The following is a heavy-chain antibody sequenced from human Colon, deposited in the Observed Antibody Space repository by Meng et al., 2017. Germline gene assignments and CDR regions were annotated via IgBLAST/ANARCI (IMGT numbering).Heavy chain of an antibody. D-gene: IGHD5-12*01. J-gene: IGHJ5*02. CDR3: ARGRYSGYLP. CDR2: INHSGST. V-gene: IGHV4-34*01. Sequence: QVQLQQWGEGLLKPSDTLSLTCAVYGGSFSGYYWSWIRQPPGKGLEWIGEINHSGSTNYNPSLKSRVTISVDTSKNQFSLKLSSVTAADTAVYYCARGRYSGYLPWGQGTLVTVSS. CDR1: GGSFSGYY.